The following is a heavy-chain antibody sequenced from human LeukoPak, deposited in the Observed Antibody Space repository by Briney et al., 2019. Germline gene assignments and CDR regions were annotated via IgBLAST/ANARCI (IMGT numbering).Heavy chain of an antibody. CDR1: DYSISSGYY. CDR3: ARLGLGNEYGSVHRPTHFQH. Sequence: SETLSLTCTVSDYSISSGYYWGWIRQPPGKGLEWIGSIYHSGGTYYNPSLKSPVTLSVDTSKNQFSLKLSSVTAADTAVYFCARLGLGNEYGSVHRPTHFQHWGQGTRVTVSS. CDR2: IYHSGGT. D-gene: IGHD3/OR15-3a*01. J-gene: IGHJ1*01. V-gene: IGHV4-38-2*02.